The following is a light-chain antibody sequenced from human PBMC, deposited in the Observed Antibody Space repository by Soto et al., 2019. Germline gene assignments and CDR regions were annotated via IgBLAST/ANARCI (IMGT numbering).Light chain of an antibody. CDR3: QQFGSSRT. CDR2: DAF. CDR1: QSVSSSY. J-gene: IGKJ1*01. V-gene: IGKV3-20*01. Sequence: EILMTQSPGTLSLSPGERATLSCRASQSVSSSYFAWYQQKPGQAPRLLIYDAFTRATGIPDRFSGSGSGTDFTLTISRLEPEDFAVYYCQQFGSSRTFGQGTKVDI.